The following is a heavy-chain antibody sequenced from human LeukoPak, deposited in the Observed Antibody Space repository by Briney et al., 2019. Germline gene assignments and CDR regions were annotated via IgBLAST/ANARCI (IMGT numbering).Heavy chain of an antibody. D-gene: IGHD2-15*01. J-gene: IGHJ4*02. CDR3: ARGSSGGRCYPCDY. V-gene: IGHV4-39*01. CDR2: IYYSGST. Sequence: SETLSLTCSVCGGSMSCSSYYWGWIRQPPGKGLEWIGSIYYSGSTYYNPSLKSRVTISVDTSKNQFSLKLSSVTAADTAVYYCARGSSGGRCYPCDYWGQGTLVTVSS. CDR1: GGSMSCSSYY.